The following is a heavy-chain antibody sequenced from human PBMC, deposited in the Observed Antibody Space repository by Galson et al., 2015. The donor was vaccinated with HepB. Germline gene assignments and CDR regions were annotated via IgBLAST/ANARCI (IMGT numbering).Heavy chain of an antibody. Sequence: SLRLSCAASGFTFSSHAMTWVRQAPGEGLEWVSVISGSGGTTYYADSVKGRFTISKDNSKNTLYLQMNSLRAEDTALYYCAGYCSSTSCYRGRFAFDIWGQGTMVTVSS. D-gene: IGHD2-2*02. V-gene: IGHV3-23*01. J-gene: IGHJ3*02. CDR2: ISGSGGTT. CDR3: AGYCSSTSCYRGRFAFDI. CDR1: GFTFSSHA.